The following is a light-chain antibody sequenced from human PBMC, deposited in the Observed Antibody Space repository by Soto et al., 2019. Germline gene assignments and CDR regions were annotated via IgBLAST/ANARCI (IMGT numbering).Light chain of an antibody. CDR3: QQSYSTPWYT. CDR1: QSISSY. CDR2: AAS. J-gene: IGKJ2*01. V-gene: IGKV1-39*01. Sequence: DIQMTQSPSSLSASVGDRVTITCQASQSISSYLNWYQQKPGKAPKLLIYAASSLQSGVPSRFSGSGSGTDFTLIISSLQPEDFATYSCQQSYSTPWYTFGQGTKLEIK.